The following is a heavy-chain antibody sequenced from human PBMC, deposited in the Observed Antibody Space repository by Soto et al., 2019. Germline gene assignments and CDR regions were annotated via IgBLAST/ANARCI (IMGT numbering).Heavy chain of an antibody. CDR2: MSYDGTRN. Sequence: QVQLVQSGGGVVQPGRSLRLSCTASGFTFSGYGMHWVRQAPGKGLEWVAVMSYDGTRNYYADSVKGRFTISRENSKNTLYLQMNSLRAQDTAVYYCAKDLGPLNYYDNRNLGFDYWGQGSLVTVSS. CDR1: GFTFSGYG. CDR3: AKDLGPLNYYDNRNLGFDY. V-gene: IGHV3-30*18. J-gene: IGHJ4*02. D-gene: IGHD3-22*01.